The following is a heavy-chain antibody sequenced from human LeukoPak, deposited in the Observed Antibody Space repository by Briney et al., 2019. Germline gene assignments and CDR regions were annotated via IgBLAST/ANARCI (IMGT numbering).Heavy chain of an antibody. V-gene: IGHV5-51*01. J-gene: IGHJ5*02. Sequence: RESLKISCKGSGYSFTSYWIGWVRQMPGKGLEWMGIIYPGDSDTRYSPSFQGQVTISADKSISTAYLQWSSLKASDTAMYYCARLVQAGRQIYSSGWHNWFDPWGQGTLVTVSS. CDR3: ARLVQAGRQIYSSGWHNWFDP. CDR2: IYPGDSDT. D-gene: IGHD6-19*01. CDR1: GYSFTSYW.